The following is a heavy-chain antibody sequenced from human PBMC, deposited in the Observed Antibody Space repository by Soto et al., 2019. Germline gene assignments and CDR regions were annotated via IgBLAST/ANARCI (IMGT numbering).Heavy chain of an antibody. V-gene: IGHV5-51*01. J-gene: IGHJ5*02. D-gene: IGHD6-19*01. Sequence: EVQLVQSGAEVKKPGESLKISCKGFGYNFTNYWIGWVRQVPGKGLEWMGIISPRDSESRYSPSFQGQVTISADKSISTAYLQWSSLRASDTATYYCARRLTLAGHLVWFDMWGQGTLVTVSS. CDR2: ISPRDSES. CDR1: GYNFTNYW. CDR3: ARRLTLAGHLVWFDM.